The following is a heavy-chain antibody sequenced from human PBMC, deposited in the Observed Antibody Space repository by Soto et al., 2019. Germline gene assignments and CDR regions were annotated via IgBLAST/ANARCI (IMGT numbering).Heavy chain of an antibody. V-gene: IGHV1-69*06. CDR3: ARETAHRGASGRPLFPENFDS. J-gene: IGHJ4*02. CDR1: GSIFITYG. D-gene: IGHD3-10*01. CDR2: IIPFLGKT. Sequence: QVQLVQSGAELKMPGSSVNVSCKTSGSIFITYGFSWARQAPGQGLEWMGGIIPFLGKTNHEQKLQGRVTITADKATSTVYMELTNLTFEDTAVYFCARETAHRGASGRPLFPENFDSWGQGTLVTVSS.